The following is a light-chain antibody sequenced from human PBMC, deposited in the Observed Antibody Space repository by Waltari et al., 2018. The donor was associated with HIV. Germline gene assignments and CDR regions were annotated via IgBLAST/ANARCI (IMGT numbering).Light chain of an antibody. Sequence: SYELTQPPSVSVSPGRTARITCSGDALPKQYAYWYHQKPGQAPVLVIYKDPERPSGIPERFSGSSSGTTVTLTISGVQAEDEADYYCQSADSSGTWVFGGGTKLTVL. J-gene: IGLJ3*02. CDR3: QSADSSGTWV. CDR2: KDP. V-gene: IGLV3-25*03. CDR1: ALPKQY.